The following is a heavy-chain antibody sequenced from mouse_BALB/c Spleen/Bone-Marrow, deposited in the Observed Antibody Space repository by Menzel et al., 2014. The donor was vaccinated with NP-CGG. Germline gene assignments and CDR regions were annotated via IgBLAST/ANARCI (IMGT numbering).Heavy chain of an antibody. V-gene: IGHV1-7*01. CDR3: ARQITTVDYAMDY. CDR1: GYTFTSYW. CDR2: INPSTGYT. Sequence: VQLVESGAELAKPGASVKMSCKASGYTFTSYWMHWVKQRPGQGLEWMGYINPSTGYTEYNQKFKDKATLTADRSSSTAYMQLSSLTSEDSAVYYCARQITTVDYAMDYWGQGTSVSVSS. D-gene: IGHD1-1*01. J-gene: IGHJ4*01.